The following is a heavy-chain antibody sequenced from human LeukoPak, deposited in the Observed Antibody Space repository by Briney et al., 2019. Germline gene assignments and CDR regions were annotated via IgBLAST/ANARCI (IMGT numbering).Heavy chain of an antibody. V-gene: IGHV4-39*07. D-gene: IGHD3-22*01. CDR3: ARGYYDSSGFDY. CDR2: IYYSGST. J-gene: IGHJ4*02. Sequence: SETLSLTCTVSGVSISSSSYYWGWIRQPPGKGLEWIGSIYYSGSTYYNPSLKSRVTISVDTSKNQFSLKLSSVTAADTAVYYCARGYYDSSGFDYWGQGTLVTVSS. CDR1: GVSISSSSYY.